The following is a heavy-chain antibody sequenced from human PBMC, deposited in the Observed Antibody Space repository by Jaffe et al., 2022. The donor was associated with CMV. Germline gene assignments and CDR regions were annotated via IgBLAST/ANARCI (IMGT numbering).Heavy chain of an antibody. D-gene: IGHD3-22*01. CDR3: AREVGYYYDSSGYTDY. Sequence: QVQLVESGGGVVQPGRSLRLSCAASGFTFSSYGMHWVRQAPGKGLEWVAVIWYDGSNKYYADSVKGRFTISRDNSKNTLYLQMNSLRAEDTAVYYCAREVGYYYDSSGYTDYWGQGTLVTVSS. J-gene: IGHJ4*02. V-gene: IGHV3-33*08. CDR1: GFTFSSYG. CDR2: IWYDGSNK.